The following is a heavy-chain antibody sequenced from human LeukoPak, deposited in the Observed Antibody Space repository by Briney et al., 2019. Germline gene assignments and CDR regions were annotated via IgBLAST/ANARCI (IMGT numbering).Heavy chain of an antibody. D-gene: IGHD6-13*01. J-gene: IGHJ5*02. Sequence: ASVKVSCKTSGYIFTNYGLNWVRQAPGQGLEWMGWISAYNGNTKYAQKLQGRVTMTTDTSTSTAYMELRSLRSDDTAVYYCARLPTIAAPAWTYQPFDPWGQGTLVTVSS. CDR3: ARLPTIAAPAWTYQPFDP. CDR2: ISAYNGNT. V-gene: IGHV1-18*04. CDR1: GYIFTNYG.